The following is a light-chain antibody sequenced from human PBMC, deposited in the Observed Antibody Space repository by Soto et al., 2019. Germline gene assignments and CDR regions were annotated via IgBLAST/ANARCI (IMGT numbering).Light chain of an antibody. J-gene: IGLJ2*01. CDR1: GSDIGGYNY. Sequence: QSVLTQPASVSGSPGQSITISCSVSGSDIGGYNYVSWYQQLPGRAPKLLTYDVNNRPSGISNRFSGSKSGNTASLTISGLQSEDEDDYYCSSYTSVSTVIFGGGTKLTVL. CDR3: SSYTSVSTVI. V-gene: IGLV2-14*03. CDR2: DVN.